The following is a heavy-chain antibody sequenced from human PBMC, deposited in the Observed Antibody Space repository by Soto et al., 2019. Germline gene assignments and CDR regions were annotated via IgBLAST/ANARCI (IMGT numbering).Heavy chain of an antibody. J-gene: IGHJ2*01. D-gene: IGHD4-4*01. CDR3: ARHLSADFRSWFFDR. CDR1: GDSFNNFA. CDR2: IIPIFATP. V-gene: IGHV1-69*12. Sequence: QVQLVQSGAEVKKPGSSVNISCRAPGDSFNNFALSWVRQAPGLGLEWMGGIIPIFATPTYAPKFQDRVTFTAGESTTTAYIELSTLKSDDTAVYYRARHLSADFRSWFFDRWGRGTLVSVTP.